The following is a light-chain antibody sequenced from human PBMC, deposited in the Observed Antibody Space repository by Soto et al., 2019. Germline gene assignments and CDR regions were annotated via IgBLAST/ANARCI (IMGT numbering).Light chain of an antibody. Sequence: DTQMTQSPSTLSAYVGDRVTITCRASQSISSWLALHQQRPGRAPKLLIYKASTLESGVPSRFSGRGSRTEFTLTISCLQPDDFATYYCQQYISYPWTFGQGTKVEIK. CDR2: KAS. V-gene: IGKV1-5*03. CDR1: QSISSW. J-gene: IGKJ1*01. CDR3: QQYISYPWT.